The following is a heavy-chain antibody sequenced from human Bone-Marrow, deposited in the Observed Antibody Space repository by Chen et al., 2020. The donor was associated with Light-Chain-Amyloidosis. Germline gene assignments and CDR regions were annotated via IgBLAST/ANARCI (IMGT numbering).Heavy chain of an antibody. CDR1: GFTFEDYA. CDR3: AKGFGAVAGTLDS. CDR2: INWNSGRV. J-gene: IGHJ4*02. Sequence: EVQLVESGGDLVQPGRSLILSCEASGFTFEDYAMYWVRQGPRKGLEWVSGINWNSGRVDYADSVKGRFTISRDNAKNSLYLQMNSLRPEDTALYYCAKGFGAVAGTLDSWGQGTLVAVSS. V-gene: IGHV3-9*01. D-gene: IGHD6-19*01.